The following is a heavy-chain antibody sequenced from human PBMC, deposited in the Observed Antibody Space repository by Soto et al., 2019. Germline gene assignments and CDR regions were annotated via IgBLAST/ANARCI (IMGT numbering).Heavy chain of an antibody. CDR1: GFNVSSDY. CDR3: VRDSETSSSWSLDY. J-gene: IGHJ4*02. D-gene: IGHD6-13*01. CDR2: LSTGGFT. Sequence: GGSLRLSCTASGFNVSSDYMNWVRQAPGKGLEWVSVLSTGGFTYYADSVKGRFTISRDNSKNTLYLQMNSLRVEDTAVYYCVRDSETSSSWSLDYWDKGTLGTVSS. V-gene: IGHV3-53*01.